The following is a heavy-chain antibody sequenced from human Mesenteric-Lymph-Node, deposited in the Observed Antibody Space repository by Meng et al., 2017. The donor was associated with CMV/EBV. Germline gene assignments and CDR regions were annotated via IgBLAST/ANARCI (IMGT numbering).Heavy chain of an antibody. CDR3: ARGLQYNWFES. Sequence: GESLKISCAASGFTLSSHFMHLVRQAPGKGLLWVSRIHSDGSSTAYADSVKGRFTISRDTAKNTLYLQMNSLRAEETAIYYCARGLQYNWFESWGQGTLVTVSS. J-gene: IGHJ5*01. CDR1: GFTLSSHF. CDR2: IHSDGSST. D-gene: IGHD4-11*01. V-gene: IGHV3-74*01.